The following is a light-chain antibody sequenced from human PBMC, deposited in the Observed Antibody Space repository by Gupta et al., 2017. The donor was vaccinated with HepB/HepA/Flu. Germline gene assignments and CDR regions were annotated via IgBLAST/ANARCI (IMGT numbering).Light chain of an antibody. CDR3: MQDLLRLT. CDR2: LGS. CDR1: QSLLHSNGYNY. J-gene: IGKJ4*01. Sequence: DIVMTQSPLSLPVTPGEPASISCRSSQSLLHSNGYNYLDWYLQKPGQSPQLLIYLGSNRASGVPDRFSGSGSGTDFTLKSSRVEAEDVGVYYCMQDLLRLTFGGGTKVEIK. V-gene: IGKV2-28*01.